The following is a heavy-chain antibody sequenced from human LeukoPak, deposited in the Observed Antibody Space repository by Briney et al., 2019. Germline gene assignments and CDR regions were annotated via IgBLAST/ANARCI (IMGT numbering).Heavy chain of an antibody. CDR2: ISGTGGST. CDR3: AKRNTDY. J-gene: IGHJ4*02. D-gene: IGHD2/OR15-2a*01. CDR1: GFTFDDYG. Sequence: PGGSLRLSCAASGFTFDDYGLSWVRQAPGKGLEWVTAISGTGGSTYYADSVKGRFTISRDNSKNTLYLQMNSLRAEDTAVYYCAKRNTDYWGQGTLVTVSS. V-gene: IGHV3-23*01.